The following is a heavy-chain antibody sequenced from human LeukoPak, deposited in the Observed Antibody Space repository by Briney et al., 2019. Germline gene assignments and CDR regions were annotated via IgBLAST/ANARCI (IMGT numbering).Heavy chain of an antibody. CDR3: ASVVGASYSYGMDV. D-gene: IGHD2-21*01. CDR1: GGSISSSSYY. CDR2: VYYSGST. V-gene: IGHV4-39*07. Sequence: SETLSLTCNVSGGSISSSSYYWGWIRQPPGKGLEWIGGVYYSGSTYYNPSLKSRVTISVDTSKNQFSLNLSAVTAADTAVYYCASVVGASYSYGMDVWGHGTTVTVSS. J-gene: IGHJ6*02.